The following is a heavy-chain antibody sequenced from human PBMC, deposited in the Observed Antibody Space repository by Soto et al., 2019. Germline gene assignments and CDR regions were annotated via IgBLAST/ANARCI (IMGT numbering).Heavy chain of an antibody. D-gene: IGHD4-17*01. CDR2: ISTYNGNT. CDR3: ARRLYGDYDY. J-gene: IGHJ4*02. CDR1: GYSFTTSG. Sequence: QAQLVQSGAEVKEPGASVKVSCKASGYSFTTSGITWVRQAPGQGLEWMGWISTYNGNTNYAQKLQDRVTLTTDTSTSTAYIELRSLRSDDTAVYYCARRLYGDYDYLGQGTLVTVSS. V-gene: IGHV1-18*01.